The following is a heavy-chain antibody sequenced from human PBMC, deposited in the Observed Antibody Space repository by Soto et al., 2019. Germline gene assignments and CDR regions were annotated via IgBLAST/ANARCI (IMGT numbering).Heavy chain of an antibody. CDR3: ATISPSAYAFDI. J-gene: IGHJ3*02. Sequence: ASVKVSCKVSGYTLTELSMHWVRQAPGKGLGWMGGFDPEDGETIYAQRFQGRVTMTEDTSTDTAYMELSSLRSEDTAVYYCATISPSAYAFDIWGQGTMVTVSS. CDR2: FDPEDGET. CDR1: GYTLTELS. V-gene: IGHV1-24*01.